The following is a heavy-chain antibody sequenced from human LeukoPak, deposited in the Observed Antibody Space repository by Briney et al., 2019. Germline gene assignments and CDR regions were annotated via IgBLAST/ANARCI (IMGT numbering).Heavy chain of an antibody. CDR1: GFTFSSYS. D-gene: IGHD6-19*01. CDR3: AKDLYSSGWYNYFDP. J-gene: IGHJ5*02. V-gene: IGHV3-21*01. CDR2: ISSSSSYI. Sequence: GGSLRLSCAASGFTFSSYSMNWVRQAPGKGLEWVSSISSSSSYIYYADSVKGRFTISRDNAKNSLYLQMNSLRAEDTAMYYCAKDLYSSGWYNYFDPWGQGTLVTVSS.